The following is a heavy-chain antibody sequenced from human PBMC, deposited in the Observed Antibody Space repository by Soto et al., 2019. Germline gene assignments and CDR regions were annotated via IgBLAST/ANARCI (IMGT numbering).Heavy chain of an antibody. CDR2: INPSGGST. Sequence: ASVKVSCKASGYTFTSYYMHWVRQAPGQGLEWMGIINPSGGSTSYAQKFQGRVTMTRDTSTSTVYMELSSLRSEDTAVYYCARDPSCSGGSCYSSRFDYWGQGTRVTVSS. CDR1: GYTFTSYY. V-gene: IGHV1-46*01. J-gene: IGHJ4*02. D-gene: IGHD2-15*01. CDR3: ARDPSCSGGSCYSSRFDY.